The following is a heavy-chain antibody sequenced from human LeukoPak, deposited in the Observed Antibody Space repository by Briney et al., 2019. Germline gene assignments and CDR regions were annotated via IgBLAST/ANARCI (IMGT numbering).Heavy chain of an antibody. J-gene: IGHJ4*02. CDR2: TYYRSKWYN. CDR3: ARGGNGSFDY. D-gene: IGHD1-14*01. Sequence: SQTLSLTCAISGDSISSNSVAWNWIRQSPSRGLEWLGRTYYRSKWYNDYAISMKSRISINPDKSKNHFYLQLNSVTSEDTAVYYCARGGNGSFDYWGQGTLVTVSS. V-gene: IGHV6-1*01. CDR1: GDSISSNSVA.